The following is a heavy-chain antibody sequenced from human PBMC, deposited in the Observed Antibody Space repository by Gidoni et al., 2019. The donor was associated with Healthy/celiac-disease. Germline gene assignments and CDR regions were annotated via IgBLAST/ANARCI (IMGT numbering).Heavy chain of an antibody. D-gene: IGHD6-13*01. J-gene: IGHJ5*02. CDR3: AREIAAASGWFDP. CDR2: IWYDGSNK. V-gene: IGHV3-33*01. CDR1: GFTFSSYG. Sequence: QVQLVESGGGVVQPGRSLRLSCAASGFTFSSYGMHWVRQAPGKGLEWVAVIWYDGSNKYYADSVKGRFTISRDNSKNTLYLQMNSLRAEDTAVYYCAREIAAASGWFDPWGQGTLVTVSS.